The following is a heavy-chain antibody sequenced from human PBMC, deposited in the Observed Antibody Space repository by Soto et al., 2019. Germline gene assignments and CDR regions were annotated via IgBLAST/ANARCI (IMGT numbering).Heavy chain of an antibody. Sequence: GGSLRLSCQASGFNFDNYGMNWVRQAPGKGLEWVSSISSTTNYIYYADSMKGRFTVSRDNAKNSVYLEMNSLSAEDTALYYCARESEDLTSNFDYWGQGTLVTVSS. CDR2: ISSTTNYI. CDR3: ARESEDLTSNFDY. J-gene: IGHJ4*02. CDR1: GFNFDNYG. V-gene: IGHV3-21*01.